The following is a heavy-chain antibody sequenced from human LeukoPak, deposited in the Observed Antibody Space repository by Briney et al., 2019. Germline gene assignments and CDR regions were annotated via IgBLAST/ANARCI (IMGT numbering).Heavy chain of an antibody. CDR3: ATIVGSTKVDD. J-gene: IGHJ4*02. D-gene: IGHD1-26*01. Sequence: PSETLSLTCTVSGGSISGNSYYWGWIRQPPGKGLGWIVSMYYSGSTYYNPSLKSRVTVSVDTSKNQFSLKLSSVTSTDTAVYYCATIVGSTKVDDWGQGTLVTVSS. V-gene: IGHV4-39*01. CDR1: GGSISGNSYY. CDR2: MYYSGST.